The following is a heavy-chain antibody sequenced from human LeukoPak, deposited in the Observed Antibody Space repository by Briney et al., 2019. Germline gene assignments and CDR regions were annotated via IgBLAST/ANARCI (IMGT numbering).Heavy chain of an antibody. CDR1: GGSISSNNW. V-gene: IGHV4-4*02. D-gene: IGHD6-19*01. Sequence: PSDTLSLTCAVSGGSISSNNWWSWVRQPPGRGLEWIADIYHTGSTNYSPSLKSRVTISVDKSKNQFFLKLNSVTAADTAVYYCGRLMAGLDWGQGTLVTVSS. CDR3: GRLMAGLD. J-gene: IGHJ4*02. CDR2: IYHTGST.